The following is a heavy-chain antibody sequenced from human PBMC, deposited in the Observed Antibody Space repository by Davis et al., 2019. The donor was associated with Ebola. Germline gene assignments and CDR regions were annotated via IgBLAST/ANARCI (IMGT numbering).Heavy chain of an antibody. CDR3: ARDERGYCSGGSCYSNAFDM. CDR2: IWYDGSNK. CDR1: GFTFSSYG. V-gene: IGHV3-33*01. Sequence: GESLKISCAASGFTFSSYGMHWVRQAPGKGLEWVAVIWYDGSNKYYADSVKGRFTISRDNSKNTLYLQMNSLRAEDTAVYYCARDERGYCSGGSCYSNAFDMWGQGTKVTVS. J-gene: IGHJ3*02. D-gene: IGHD2-15*01.